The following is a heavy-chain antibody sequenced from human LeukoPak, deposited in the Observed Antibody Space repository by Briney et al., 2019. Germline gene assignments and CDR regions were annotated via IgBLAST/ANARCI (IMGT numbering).Heavy chain of an antibody. J-gene: IGHJ4*02. CDR2: IYWNDDK. Sequence: SAPTLSKPTQTLTLTCTFSGYSLRTSGVGVGWLGHTPGNPLEWLALIYWNDDKRYSPSLKSRLTITKDTPKNQVVLTMTTMDPVDTATYYCAHRGYSYGYYSPFDYWGQGTLVTVSS. D-gene: IGHD5-18*01. CDR1: GYSLRTSGVG. CDR3: AHRGYSYGYYSPFDY. V-gene: IGHV2-5*01.